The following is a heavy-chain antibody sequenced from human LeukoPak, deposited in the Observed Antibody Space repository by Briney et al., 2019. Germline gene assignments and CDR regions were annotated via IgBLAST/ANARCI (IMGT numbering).Heavy chain of an antibody. D-gene: IGHD1-20*01. CDR1: GFTFRSYS. CDR3: ARDPPFIIGTTFFDY. J-gene: IGHJ4*02. Sequence: GGSLRLSCAASGFTFRSYSMNRVRQAPGQGLEWVSSLSTSSTYIYYADSVKGRFTISRDNAKNSLYLQMNSLRAEDTAVYYCARDPPFIIGTTFFDYWGQGTLVTVSS. CDR2: LSTSSTYI. V-gene: IGHV3-21*01.